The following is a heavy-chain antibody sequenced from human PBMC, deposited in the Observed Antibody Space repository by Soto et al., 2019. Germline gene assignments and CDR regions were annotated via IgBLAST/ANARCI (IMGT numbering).Heavy chain of an antibody. Sequence: SLRLSGAAAGFTFSSYAMHWVRQAPGKGLEWVAVISYDGSNKYYADSVKGGFTISRDNSKNTLYLQMNSLRAEETAVSYRARERTVAAAGYYFYYWGQGTLVTV. D-gene: IGHD6-13*01. CDR1: GFTFSSYA. J-gene: IGHJ4*02. V-gene: IGHV3-30-3*01. CDR3: ARERTVAAAGYYFYY. CDR2: ISYDGSNK.